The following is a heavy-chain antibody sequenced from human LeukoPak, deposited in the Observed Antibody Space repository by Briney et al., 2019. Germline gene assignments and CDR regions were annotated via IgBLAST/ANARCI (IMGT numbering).Heavy chain of an antibody. CDR1: GFTFSSYA. CDR3: AKDQTAAITNDY. J-gene: IGHJ4*02. V-gene: IGHV3-23*01. Sequence: PGRSLRLSCAASGFTFSSYAMSWVRQAPGKGLEWVSAISGSGGSTYYADSVKGRFTISRDNSKNTLYLQMNSLRAEDTAVYYCAKDQTAAITNDYWGQGTLVTVSS. CDR2: ISGSGGST. D-gene: IGHD2-2*01.